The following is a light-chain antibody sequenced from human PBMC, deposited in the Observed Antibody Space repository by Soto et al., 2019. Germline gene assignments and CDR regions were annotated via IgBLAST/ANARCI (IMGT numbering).Light chain of an antibody. CDR1: QSVRSSY. Sequence: EVGLTQSPDTLSLSPGDSATLSCRASQSVRSSYLAWYQQTPGQTPRLLIYAASGRATGIPDRFSGSGSGTDFSLTISRLEAEDFAVYYCQQYGSSPRTFGHGTNADLK. V-gene: IGKV3-20*01. J-gene: IGKJ1*01. CDR2: AAS. CDR3: QQYGSSPRT.